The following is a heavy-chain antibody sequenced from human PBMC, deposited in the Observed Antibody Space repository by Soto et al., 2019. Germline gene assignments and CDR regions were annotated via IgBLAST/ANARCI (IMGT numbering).Heavy chain of an antibody. D-gene: IGHD3-22*01. V-gene: IGHV3-7*03. CDR1: VFSLRSYW. J-gene: IGHJ4*02. CDR2: IKHDGTEK. Sequence: WWSLRLSCSASVFSLRSYWMNWFRQAPGKGLEWVANIKHDGTEKYYVDSVKGRFTISRDDAKNSLYLQMNSLRAEDTAVYYCARTNVYDHWGRGTLVTVSS. CDR3: ARTNVYDH.